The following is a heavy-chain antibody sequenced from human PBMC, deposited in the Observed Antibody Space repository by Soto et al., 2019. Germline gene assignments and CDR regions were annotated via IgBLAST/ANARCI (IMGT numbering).Heavy chain of an antibody. CDR2: ISGSGGVT. J-gene: IGHJ4*02. D-gene: IGHD2-15*01. V-gene: IGHV3-23*01. Sequence: EVQLLESGGGLVQPGKSLRLSCAASGFTFSSHAMTWVRQAPGKGLEWVSSISGSGGVTYYADSVKGPFTISRDNSKNTLYLQMDSLRAEDTAVYFCARTYSGRFDSWGQGTLVTVSS. CDR1: GFTFSSHA. CDR3: ARTYSGRFDS.